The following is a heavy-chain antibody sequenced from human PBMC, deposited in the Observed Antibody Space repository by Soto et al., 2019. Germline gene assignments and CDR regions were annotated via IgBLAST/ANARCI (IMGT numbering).Heavy chain of an antibody. D-gene: IGHD3-3*01. Sequence: PSETLSLTCAVYGGPFSGYYWSWFRQHPGKGLEWMGEINHSGSTTYNPSLKSRDTILVSTTKNQFSLKQSSVTAAETSVYYCARGHPPYTLFGVQYWFDNWGQGTLVTVSS. CDR1: GGPFSGYY. CDR3: ARGHPPYTLFGVQYWFDN. V-gene: IGHV4-34*01. J-gene: IGHJ5*02. CDR2: INHSGST.